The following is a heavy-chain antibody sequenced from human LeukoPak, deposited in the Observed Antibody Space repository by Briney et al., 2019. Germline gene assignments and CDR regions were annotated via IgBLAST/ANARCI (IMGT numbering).Heavy chain of an antibody. J-gene: IGHJ4*02. V-gene: IGHV3-23*01. Sequence: GGSLRLSCAASGFTFSSYGMSWVRQAPGKGLEWVSAISGSGGSTYYADSVKGRFTISRDNSKNTLYLQMNSLRAEDTAVYYCAKSQDIVVVVAATAFDYWGQGTLVTVSS. CDR1: GFTFSSYG. CDR3: AKSQDIVVVVAATAFDY. D-gene: IGHD2-15*01. CDR2: ISGSGGST.